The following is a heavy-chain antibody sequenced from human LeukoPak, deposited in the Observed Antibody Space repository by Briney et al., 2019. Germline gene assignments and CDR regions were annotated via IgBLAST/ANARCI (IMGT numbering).Heavy chain of an antibody. CDR2: INGGGENT. Sequence: SGGSLRLSCAASGFTFSNYAMSWVRQAPGKGLEWVSAINGGGENTYYADSVKGRFTISRDNSKTTLYLQMNSLRAEDTAIYYCARKFCSGGTCYFSFDYWGQGALVAVSS. V-gene: IGHV3-23*01. D-gene: IGHD2-15*01. CDR1: GFTFSNYA. J-gene: IGHJ4*02. CDR3: ARKFCSGGTCYFSFDY.